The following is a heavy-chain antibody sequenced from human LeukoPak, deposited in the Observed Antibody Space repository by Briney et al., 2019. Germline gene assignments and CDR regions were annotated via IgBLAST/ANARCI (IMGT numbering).Heavy chain of an antibody. CDR3: ARAGGFSSPFGY. D-gene: IGHD3-16*01. J-gene: IGHJ4*02. CDR1: GGSISSGGYY. V-gene: IGHV4-31*03. Sequence: SETLSLTCTVSGGSISSGGYYWSWIRQHPGKGLEWIGYIYYSGSTYYNPSLKSRVTISVDTSKNQFSLKLSSVTAADTAVYYCARAGGFSSPFGYWGQGTLVTVSS. CDR2: IYYSGST.